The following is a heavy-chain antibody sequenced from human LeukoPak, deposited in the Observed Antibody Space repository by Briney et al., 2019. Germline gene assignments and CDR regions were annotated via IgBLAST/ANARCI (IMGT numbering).Heavy chain of an antibody. V-gene: IGHV4-4*07. CDR3: ARGFSNGYFDC. D-gene: IGHD6-13*01. J-gene: IGHJ4*02. Sequence: SETLSLTCTVSGDSISSHCWSWIRQPAGKGGEWIGRICSDGNTKYIPSLNSRMTVSVDSSKNQFSLRLSSVTAADTALYYCARGFSNGYFDCWGQGALVTVSS. CDR1: GDSISSHC. CDR2: ICSDGNT.